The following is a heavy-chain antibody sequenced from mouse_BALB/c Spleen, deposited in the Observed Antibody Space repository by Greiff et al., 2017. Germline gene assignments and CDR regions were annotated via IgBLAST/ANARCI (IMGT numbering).Heavy chain of an antibody. V-gene: IGHV14-1*02. CDR2: IDPENGNT. CDR1: GFNIKDYY. CDR3: ARGGNWYFDV. J-gene: IGHJ1*01. Sequence: VQLQQSGAELVRPGALVKLSCKASGFNIKDYYMHWVKQRPEQGLEWIGWIDPENGNTIYDPKFQGKASITADTSSNTAYLQLSSLTSEDTAVYYWARGGNWYFDVWGAGTTVTVSS.